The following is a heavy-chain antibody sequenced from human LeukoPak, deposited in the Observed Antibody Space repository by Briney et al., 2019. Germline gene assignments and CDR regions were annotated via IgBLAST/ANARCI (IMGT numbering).Heavy chain of an antibody. CDR3: ARHQDF. CDR1: GFTFSSYSMN. V-gene: IGHV4-39*01. CDR2: IYYSGST. Sequence: PGGSLRLSCAASGFTFSSYSMNWVRQPPGKGLEWIGSIYYSGSTNYNPSLKSRVTISVDTSKNQFSLKLSSVTAADTAVYYCARHQDFWGQGTLVTVSS. J-gene: IGHJ4*02.